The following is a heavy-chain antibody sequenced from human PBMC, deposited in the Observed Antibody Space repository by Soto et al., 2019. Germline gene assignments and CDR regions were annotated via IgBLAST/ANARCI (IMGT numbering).Heavy chain of an antibody. CDR1: GYTFTSYA. CDR2: INAGNGNT. CDR3: ARDSFVVVKADIQAFRFNYYSYGIDV. D-gene: IGHD2-2*02. J-gene: IGHJ6*02. Sequence: ASVKVSCKASGYTFTSYAMHWVRQAPGQRLEWMGWINAGNGNTKYSQKFQGRVTITRDTSASTAYMELSSLRSEDTAVYYCARDSFVVVKADIQAFRFNYYSYGIDVWGQGTPVTVSS. V-gene: IGHV1-3*01.